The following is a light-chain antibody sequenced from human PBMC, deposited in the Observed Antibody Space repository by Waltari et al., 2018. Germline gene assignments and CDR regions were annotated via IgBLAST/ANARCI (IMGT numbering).Light chain of an antibody. Sequence: DIVMTQSPDSLAVSLGERATINCKSSLSVLSRSSNRNYLAWDQQKSGPPPKLLIYWASTRESGVPDRFSGSGSGTDFTLTISSLQAEDVAVYYCQQYYDTPQTFGQGTKVEIK. CDR3: QQYYDTPQT. CDR2: WAS. CDR1: LSVLSRSSNRNY. J-gene: IGKJ1*01. V-gene: IGKV4-1*01.